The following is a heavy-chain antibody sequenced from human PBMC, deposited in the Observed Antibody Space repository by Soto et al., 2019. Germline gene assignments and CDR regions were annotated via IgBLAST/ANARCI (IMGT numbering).Heavy chain of an antibody. D-gene: IGHD2-2*01. J-gene: IGHJ5*02. V-gene: IGHV1-18*01. CDR2: ISLYSDGT. CDR1: GYTFSNYG. CDR3: SRVVPGADAWFGP. Sequence: VASVKVSCKTSGYTFSNYGITWVRQAPGQPLEWLGWISLYSDGTNYAQKFQGRVSMTTDTSTTTAYMELRSLRSDDTAVYYCSRVVPGADAWFGPWGQGTLVTVSS.